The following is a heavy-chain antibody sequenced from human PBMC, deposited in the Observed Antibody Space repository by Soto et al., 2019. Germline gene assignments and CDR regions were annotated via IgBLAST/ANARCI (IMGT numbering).Heavy chain of an antibody. CDR2: SSTYNDNR. D-gene: IGHD3-10*01. CDR3: ARGLSYFQF. CDR1: GYSFNEYG. Sequence: QVQMEQSGVEVKRPGASVKVSCKTSGYSFNEYGISWMRQAPGQGLEWMAWSSTYNDNRRVAQKFQGRVTITTETFKTTAHMELTSLRSDDTAVYYCARGLSYFQFWGQGTLVFVSS. V-gene: IGHV1-18*04. J-gene: IGHJ1*01.